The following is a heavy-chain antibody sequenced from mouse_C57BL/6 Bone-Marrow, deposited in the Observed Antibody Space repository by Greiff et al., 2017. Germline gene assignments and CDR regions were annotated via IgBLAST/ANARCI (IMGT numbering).Heavy chain of an antibody. CDR2: IDPSDSYT. D-gene: IGHD2-4*01. CDR3: ARKLRLDY. Sequence: VQLQQPGAELVKPGASVKLSCKASGYTFTSYWMQWVKQRPGQGLEWIGEIDPSDSYTNYNQKFKGKATLTVDTSSSTAYMQLSSLTSEDSAVYYCARKLRLDYGGQGTTLTVSS. J-gene: IGHJ2*01. CDR1: GYTFTSYW. V-gene: IGHV1-50*01.